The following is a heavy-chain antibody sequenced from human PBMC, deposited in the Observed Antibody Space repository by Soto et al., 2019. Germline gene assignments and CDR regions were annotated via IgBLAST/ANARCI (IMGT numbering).Heavy chain of an antibody. CDR1: GFTFSSYG. CDR2: ISYDGSNK. CDR3: AKDTVNGDYYYYYYMDV. D-gene: IGHD4-17*01. Sequence: GGSLRLSCAASGFTFSSYGMHWVRQAPGKGLEWVAVISYDGSNKYYADSVKGRFTISRDNSKNTLYLQMNSLRAEDTAVYYCAKDTVNGDYYYYYYMDVWGKGTTVTVSS. J-gene: IGHJ6*03. V-gene: IGHV3-30*18.